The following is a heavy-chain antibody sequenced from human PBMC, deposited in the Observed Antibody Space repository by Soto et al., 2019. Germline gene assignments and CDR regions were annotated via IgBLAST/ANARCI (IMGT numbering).Heavy chain of an antibody. CDR3: ARVHVMVVAGSTFDY. J-gene: IGHJ4*03. V-gene: IGHV4-38-2*01. CDR2: IYHGGTT. Sequence: SETLSLTCAVSGDSISSGSYWGWIRQPPGEGPEWIASIYHGGTTFYNPSLKSRISISVDTSKNQFSLRLTSVTAADTATYYCARVHVMVVAGSTFDYWGPGTLVTVSS. CDR1: GDSISSGSY. D-gene: IGHD6-19*01.